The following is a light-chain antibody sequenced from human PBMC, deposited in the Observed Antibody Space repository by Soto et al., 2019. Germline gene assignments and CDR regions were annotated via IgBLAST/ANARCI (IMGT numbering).Light chain of an antibody. J-gene: IGKJ1*01. Sequence: DIQMTQSPSILSASVGDRVTITCRASENISPWLAWYQQKPGKPPNLLIYEASSLDSGVPSRFSGSGSGTEFTLTISSLQPDDFATYYCQHYGDSSGTFGQGTKVEIK. CDR2: EAS. V-gene: IGKV1-5*03. CDR3: QHYGDSSGT. CDR1: ENISPW.